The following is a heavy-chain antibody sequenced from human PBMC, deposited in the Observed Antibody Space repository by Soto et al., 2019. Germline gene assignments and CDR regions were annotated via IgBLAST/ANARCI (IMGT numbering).Heavy chain of an antibody. CDR3: ASRYSSGWYEFDY. Sequence: SETLSLTCTFSGGSISSSSYYWGWIRQPPGKGLEWIGSIYYSGSTYYNPSLKSRVTISVDTSKNQFSLKLSSVTAADTAVYYCASRYSSGWYEFDYWGQGTLVTVSS. D-gene: IGHD6-19*01. CDR1: GGSISSSSYY. V-gene: IGHV4-39*07. CDR2: IYYSGST. J-gene: IGHJ4*02.